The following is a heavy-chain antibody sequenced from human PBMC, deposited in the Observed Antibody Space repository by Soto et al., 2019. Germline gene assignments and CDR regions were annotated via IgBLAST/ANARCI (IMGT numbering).Heavy chain of an antibody. CDR2: IYYSGST. Sequence: QVQLQESGPGLVKPSQTLSLTCTVSGGSISSGGYYWSWIRQHPGKGLEWIGYIYYSGSTYYNPSLRSRVTISVDTSKNQFSLKLSSVTAADTAVYYCARGRVVRGVAFDYWGQGTLVTVSS. CDR1: GGSISSGGYY. CDR3: ARGRVVRGVAFDY. J-gene: IGHJ4*02. D-gene: IGHD3-10*01. V-gene: IGHV4-31*03.